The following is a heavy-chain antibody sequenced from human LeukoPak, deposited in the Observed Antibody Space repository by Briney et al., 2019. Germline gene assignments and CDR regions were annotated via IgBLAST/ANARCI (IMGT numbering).Heavy chain of an antibody. CDR1: GFTFDDYA. J-gene: IGHJ6*02. V-gene: IGHV3-20*04. D-gene: IGHD1-14*01. CDR2: INWNGGST. CDR3: VSTMGTDYYYGMDV. Sequence: PGGSLRLSCTTSGFTFDDYAMNWVRQVPGKGLEWVSGINWNGGSTGYADSVKGRFTISRDNAKNSLYLQMNSLRAEDTALYYCVSTMGTDYYYGMDVWGQGTTVSVSS.